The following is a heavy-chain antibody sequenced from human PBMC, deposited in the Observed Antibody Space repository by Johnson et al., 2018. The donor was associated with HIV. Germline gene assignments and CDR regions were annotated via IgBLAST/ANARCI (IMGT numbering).Heavy chain of an antibody. CDR2: ISSSGSTI. V-gene: IGHV3-11*01. J-gene: IGHJ3*02. D-gene: IGHD1-26*01. CDR1: GFTFSDHY. Sequence: QVQLVESGGGLVKPGGSLRLSCVGSGFTFSDHYMSWVRQAPGKGLEWVSFISSSGSTIYYSDSVKGRFTISRDNAKNSLYLQMNSLKTEDTAVYYCTTDPGEWELLGDGDAFDIWGQGTMVTVSS. CDR3: TTDPGEWELLGDGDAFDI.